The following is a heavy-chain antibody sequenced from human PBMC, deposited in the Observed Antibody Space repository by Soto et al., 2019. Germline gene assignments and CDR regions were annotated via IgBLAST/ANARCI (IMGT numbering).Heavy chain of an antibody. D-gene: IGHD2-15*01. CDR1: GFTFSSYE. V-gene: IGHV3-48*03. CDR3: ARELRVVDGLDV. CDR2: ISSSGSTI. Sequence: EVQLVESGGGLVQPGGPLRLSCVVFGFTFSSYEMNWVRQAPGEGLEWVSYISSSGSTIYYADSVKGRFTVSRDNAKNSLFLQMNSLRVEDTAAYYCARELRVVDGLDVWGQGTTVTVSS. J-gene: IGHJ6*02.